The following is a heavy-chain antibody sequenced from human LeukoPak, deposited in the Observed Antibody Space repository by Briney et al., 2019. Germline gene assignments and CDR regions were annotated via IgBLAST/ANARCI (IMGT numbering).Heavy chain of an antibody. J-gene: IGHJ4*02. Sequence: GGSLRLSCAASGFTFSSYSMNWVRQAPGKGLEWVSYISSSSSTIYYADSVKGRFTISRDNAKNSLYLRMNSLRAEDTAVYYCARASYYYDSSEDFDYWGQGTLVTVSS. CDR2: ISSSSSTI. CDR3: ARASYYYDSSEDFDY. D-gene: IGHD3-22*01. CDR1: GFTFSSYS. V-gene: IGHV3-48*01.